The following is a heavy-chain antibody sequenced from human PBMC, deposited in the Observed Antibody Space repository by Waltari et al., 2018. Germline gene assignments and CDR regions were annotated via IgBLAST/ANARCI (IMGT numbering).Heavy chain of an antibody. CDR2: IRDDEREE. J-gene: IGHJ1*01. D-gene: IGHD3-10*02. CDR3: TGSNRYYYLQ. CDR1: GSMFTTYS. V-gene: IGHV3-7*01. Sequence: EVQLVESGGGLVEPGRSLRLSCAASGSMFTTYSLNWVRPAPGRGLEWMASIRDDEREEFYVASVEGGFTISIANAQNSVYLQFNSLRVENAAVYYCTGSNRYYYLQRGQGTLVTVSS.